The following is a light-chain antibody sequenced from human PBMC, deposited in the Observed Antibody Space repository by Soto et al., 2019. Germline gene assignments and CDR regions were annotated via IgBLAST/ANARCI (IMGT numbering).Light chain of an antibody. J-gene: IGLJ1*01. CDR3: SSYTSSSSYV. Sequence: QSALTQPASVSGSPGQSITISCTGTSSDVGGYKYVSWYQQHPGKAPKLLIYTVNNRPSGVSNCFSGSKSGNTASLTISGLQAEDEADYYCSSYTSSSSYVFGTGTKVTVL. V-gene: IGLV2-14*03. CDR1: SSDVGGYKY. CDR2: TVN.